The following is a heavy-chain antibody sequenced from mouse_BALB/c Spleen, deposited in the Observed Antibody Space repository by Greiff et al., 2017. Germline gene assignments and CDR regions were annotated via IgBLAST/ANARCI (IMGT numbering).Heavy chain of an antibody. CDR3: ARNYDYDGYAMDY. J-gene: IGHJ4*01. D-gene: IGHD2-4*01. CDR2: INPYNDGT. Sequence: VQLQQSGPELVKPGASVKMSCKASGYTFTSYVMHWVKQKPGQGLEWIGYINPYNDGTKYNEKFKGKATLTSDKSSSTAYMELSSLTSEDSAVYYCARNYDYDGYAMDYWGQGTSVTVSS. CDR1: GYTFTSYV. V-gene: IGHV1-14*01.